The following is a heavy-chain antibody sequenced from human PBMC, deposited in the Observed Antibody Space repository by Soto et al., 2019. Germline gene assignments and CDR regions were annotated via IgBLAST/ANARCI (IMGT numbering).Heavy chain of an antibody. J-gene: IGHJ6*02. D-gene: IGHD3-10*02. CDR3: ARDRYENMSTDYYYGMDV. V-gene: IGHV1-2*04. CDR2: INPNSGGT. CDR1: GYTFTGYY. Sequence: SVKVSCKASGYTFTGYYMHWVRQAPGQGLEWMGWINPNSGGTNYAQKFQGWVTMTRDTSISTAYMELSRLRSDDTAVYYCARDRYENMSTDYYYGMDVWGQGTTVTVSS.